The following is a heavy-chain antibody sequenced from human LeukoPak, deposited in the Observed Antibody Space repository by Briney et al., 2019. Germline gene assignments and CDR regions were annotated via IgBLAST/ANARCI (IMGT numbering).Heavy chain of an antibody. CDR3: ATADGYTSA. J-gene: IGHJ5*02. Sequence: SETLSLTCTISGGSISSYYWSWIRRPAGKGLEWIGRINISGSTNYNPSLKSRLTMSVDTSKKQFSLRLTSVSAADTAVYYCATADGYTSAWGQGTLVTVSS. CDR1: GGSISSYY. CDR2: INISGST. V-gene: IGHV4-4*07. D-gene: IGHD5-24*01.